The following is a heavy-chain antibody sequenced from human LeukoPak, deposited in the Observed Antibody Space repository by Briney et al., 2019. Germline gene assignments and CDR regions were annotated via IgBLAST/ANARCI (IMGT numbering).Heavy chain of an antibody. D-gene: IGHD2-2*02. CDR2: LIPIFGTS. Sequence: ASVKVSCKASGGTFSSYAISWVRQAPGQGLEWMGGLIPIFGTSNYAQKFQGRVTITADESTSTAYMELSSLRSEDTAVYYCASPVGYCSSTSCYRGYYYYYGMDVWGQGTTVTVSS. CDR3: ASPVGYCSSTSCYRGYYYYYGMDV. V-gene: IGHV1-69*13. J-gene: IGHJ6*02. CDR1: GGTFSSYA.